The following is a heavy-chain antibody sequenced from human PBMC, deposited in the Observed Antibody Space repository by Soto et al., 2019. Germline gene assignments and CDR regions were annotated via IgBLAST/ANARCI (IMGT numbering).Heavy chain of an antibody. D-gene: IGHD3-22*01. CDR1: GCTFSNYV. J-gene: IGHJ4*02. V-gene: IGHV3-30*18. CDR3: AKNAWYDSSGYYYFDY. CDR2: ISHDGSHK. Sequence: GGSLRLSCAASGCTFSNYVMYWVRQAPGKGLEWVAVISHDGSHKYYADSVKGRFTISRDNSKNTLYLQMNSLKPEDTAVYYCAKNAWYDSSGYYYFDYWGQGTLVTVSS.